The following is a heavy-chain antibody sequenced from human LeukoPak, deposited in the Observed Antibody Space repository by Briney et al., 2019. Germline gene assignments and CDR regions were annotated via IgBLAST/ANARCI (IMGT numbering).Heavy chain of an antibody. D-gene: IGHD5-12*01. CDR1: GGSFSGYY. CDR3: ARVKSGYKFDY. J-gene: IGHJ4*02. Sequence: PSETLSLTCAVYGGSFSGYYWIRQPPGKGLEWIGYIYYSGSTNYNPSLKSRVTISVDTSKNQFSPKLSSVTAADTAVYYCARVKSGYKFDYWGQGTLVTVSS. CDR2: IYYSGST. V-gene: IGHV4-59*01.